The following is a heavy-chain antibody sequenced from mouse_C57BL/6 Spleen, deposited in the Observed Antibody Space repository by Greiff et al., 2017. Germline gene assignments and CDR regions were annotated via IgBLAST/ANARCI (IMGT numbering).Heavy chain of an antibody. V-gene: IGHV6-6*01. D-gene: IGHD2-3*01. CDR2: IRNKANNHAT. Sequence: EVMLVESGGGLVQPGGSMKLSCAASGFTFSDAWMDWVRQSPEKGLEWVAEIRNKANNHATYYAESVKGRFTISRDDSKSSVYLQMNSLRAEDTGIYYCTRRDGWDAMDYWGQGTSVTVSS. CDR3: TRRDGWDAMDY. J-gene: IGHJ4*01. CDR1: GFTFSDAW.